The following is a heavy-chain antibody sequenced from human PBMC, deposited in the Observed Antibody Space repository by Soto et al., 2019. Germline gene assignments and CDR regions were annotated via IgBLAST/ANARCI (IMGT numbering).Heavy chain of an antibody. Sequence: VKVSCKXSGFTFTSSAVQWVRQARGQRLEWIGWIVVGSGNTNYAQKFQERVTITRDMSTSTAYMELSSLRSEDTAVYYCAASGYSSGWDIPGTGYWGQGTLVTVSS. CDR3: AASGYSSGWDIPGTGY. V-gene: IGHV1-58*01. CDR1: GFTFTSSA. CDR2: IVVGSGNT. D-gene: IGHD6-19*01. J-gene: IGHJ4*02.